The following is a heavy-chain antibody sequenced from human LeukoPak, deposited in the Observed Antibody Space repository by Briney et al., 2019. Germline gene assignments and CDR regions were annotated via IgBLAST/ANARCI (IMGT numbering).Heavy chain of an antibody. Sequence: GGSLRLSCAASGFIFSNYAVHWVRQAPGKGLEWVAVISYDGNNEYYADSVKGRFTISRDNAKNSLYLQMNSLRAEDTAIYYCARDWRTGTTFDWGQGTLVTVSS. D-gene: IGHD1-1*01. J-gene: IGHJ4*02. CDR3: ARDWRTGTTFD. CDR1: GFIFSNYA. CDR2: ISYDGNNE. V-gene: IGHV3-30-3*01.